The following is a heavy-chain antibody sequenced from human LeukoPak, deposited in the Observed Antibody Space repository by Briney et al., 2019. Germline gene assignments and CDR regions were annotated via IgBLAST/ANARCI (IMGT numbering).Heavy chain of an antibody. CDR3: AKDATRGSGWYYFDY. D-gene: IGHD6-19*01. CDR2: ISASGANT. Sequence: GGSLRLSCAASGFTFNSYDMTWVRQAPGKGLEWVSGISASGANTFYADSVKGRFTISRDNSKNRLFLQINSLRGEDTAIYYCAKDATRGSGWYYFDYWGQGNLVTVSS. CDR1: GFTFNSYD. J-gene: IGHJ4*02. V-gene: IGHV3-23*01.